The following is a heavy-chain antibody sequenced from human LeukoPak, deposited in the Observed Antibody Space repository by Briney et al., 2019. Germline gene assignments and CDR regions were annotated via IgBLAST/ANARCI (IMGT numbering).Heavy chain of an antibody. CDR1: GGSISSGGYY. CDR3: ARVGLTGTPYYFDY. V-gene: IGHV4-31*03. D-gene: IGHD1-7*01. CDR2: IYYSGST. Sequence: SQTLSLTCTVSGGSISSGGYYWSWIRQHPGKGLEWIVYIYYSGSTYYNPSLKSRVTISVDTSKNQFSLKLSSVTAADTAVYYCARVGLTGTPYYFDYWGQGTLVTVSS. J-gene: IGHJ4*02.